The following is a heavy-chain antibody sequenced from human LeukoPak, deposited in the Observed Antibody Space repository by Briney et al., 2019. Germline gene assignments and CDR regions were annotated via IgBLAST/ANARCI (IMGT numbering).Heavy chain of an antibody. D-gene: IGHD6-19*01. V-gene: IGHV1-69*05. CDR3: ARDLSIAVAGRWDFDY. CDR2: IIPIFGTA. CDR1: GGTVSSYA. Sequence: ASVKVSRKASGGTVSSYAISWVRQAPGQGLEWMGRIIPIFGTANYAQKFQGRVTITTDESTSTAYMELSSLRSEDTAVYYCARDLSIAVAGRWDFDYWGQGTLVTVSS. J-gene: IGHJ4*02.